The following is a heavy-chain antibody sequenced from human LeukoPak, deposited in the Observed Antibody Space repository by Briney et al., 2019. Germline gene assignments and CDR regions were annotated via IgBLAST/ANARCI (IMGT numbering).Heavy chain of an antibody. CDR3: AHSPFRAVRGVIIAGDAFDI. CDR2: IYWDDDK. D-gene: IGHD3-10*01. V-gene: IGHV2-5*02. J-gene: IGHJ3*02. CDR1: GFSLSTSGVG. Sequence: SGPTLVNPTQTLTLTCTFSGFSLSTSGVGVGWIRQPPGKALEWLALIYWDDDKRYSPSLKSRLTITKDTSKNQVVLTMTNMDPVDTATYYCAHSPFRAVRGVIIAGDAFDIWGQGTMVTVSS.